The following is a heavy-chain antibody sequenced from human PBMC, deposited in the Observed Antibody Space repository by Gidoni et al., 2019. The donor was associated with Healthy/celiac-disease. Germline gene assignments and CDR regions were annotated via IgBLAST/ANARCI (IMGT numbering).Heavy chain of an antibody. V-gene: IGHV4-59*01. CDR3: ARATMVRGVPSYNWFDP. J-gene: IGHJ5*02. D-gene: IGHD3-10*01. CDR2: IYYSGST. Sequence: QVQLQESGPGLVKPSETLSLTCTVPGGSISSYYWRWIRQPPGKGLEWIGYIYYSGSTNYNPSLKSRVTISVDTSKNQFSLKLGSVTAADTAVYYCARATMVRGVPSYNWFDPWGQGTLVTVSS. CDR1: GGSISSYY.